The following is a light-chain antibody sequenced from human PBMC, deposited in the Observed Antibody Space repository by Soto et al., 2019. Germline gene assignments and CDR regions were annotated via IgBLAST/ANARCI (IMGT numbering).Light chain of an antibody. CDR2: DVS. Sequence: EIVLTQSPATLSLSPGERVPLSCRASQSVSNSLAWYQQKPGQPPRLLIYDVSNRATGIPARFSGSGSGTDFTHTITSLESEYFAVYFCHPRYNCIRVTFCKGTQLENK. CDR1: QSVSNS. CDR3: HPRYNCIRVT. V-gene: IGKV3-11*01. J-gene: IGKJ5*01.